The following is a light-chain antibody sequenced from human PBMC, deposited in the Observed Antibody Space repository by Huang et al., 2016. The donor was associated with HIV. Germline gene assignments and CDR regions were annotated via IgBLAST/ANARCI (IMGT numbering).Light chain of an antibody. CDR2: GAS. J-gene: IGKJ4*01. CDR1: QSVSSSY. CDR3: QQYGNSPRT. Sequence: EIVLTQSPGTLSLSPGERATLSCRASQSVSSSYLAWYQQKPGQAPRLLIYGASSRATGIPDRFSGSGSGADFTLTISRLEPEDSAVYYCQQYGNSPRTFGGGTKVEIK. V-gene: IGKV3-20*01.